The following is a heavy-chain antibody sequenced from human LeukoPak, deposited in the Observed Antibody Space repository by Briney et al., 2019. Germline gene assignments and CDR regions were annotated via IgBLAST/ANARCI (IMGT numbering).Heavy chain of an antibody. D-gene: IGHD3-10*01. V-gene: IGHV4-59*01. CDR1: GGSISSYY. CDR2: THYSGST. CDR3: ARLFAPYYFDY. Sequence: SETLSLTCTVSGGSISSYYWSWIRQPPGKGLEWIGYTHYSGSTSYNPSLKSRVTISVDTSKNQFSLKLTSVTAADTAVYYCARLFAPYYFDYWGQGTLVTVSS. J-gene: IGHJ4*02.